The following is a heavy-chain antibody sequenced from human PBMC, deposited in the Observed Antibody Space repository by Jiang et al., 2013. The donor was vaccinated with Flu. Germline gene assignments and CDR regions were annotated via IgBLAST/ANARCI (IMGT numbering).Heavy chain of an antibody. D-gene: IGHD5-12*01. CDR3: ARAQKYSGFELPYFDY. CDR2: IYYSGST. V-gene: IGHV4-39*07. J-gene: IGHJ4*02. Sequence: LLKPSETLSLTCTVSGGPVTSDTYYWVWIRQPPGKGLEWIGSIYYSGSTYYNPSLKSRLTISVDTSKNQFSVRLTSVTAADTAVYFCARAQKYSGFELPYFDYWGQGTLVTVSS. CDR1: GGPVTSDTYY.